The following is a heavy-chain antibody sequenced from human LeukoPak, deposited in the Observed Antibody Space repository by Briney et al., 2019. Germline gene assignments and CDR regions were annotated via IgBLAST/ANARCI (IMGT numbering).Heavy chain of an antibody. CDR3: ARDRQLERRTFDY. J-gene: IGHJ4*02. CDR2: ISSSSSYI. D-gene: IGHD1-1*01. CDR1: GFTFSSYS. V-gene: IGHV3-21*01. Sequence: KTGGSLRLSCAASGFTFSSYSMNWVRQAPGKGLEWVSSISSSSSYIYYADSVKGRFTISRDNAKNSLYLRMNSLRAEDTAVYYCARDRQLERRTFDYWGQGTLVTVSS.